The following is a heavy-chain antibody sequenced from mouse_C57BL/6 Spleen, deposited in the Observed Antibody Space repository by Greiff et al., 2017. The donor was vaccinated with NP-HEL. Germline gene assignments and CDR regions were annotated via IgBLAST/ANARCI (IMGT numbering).Heavy chain of an antibody. CDR3: ASTGTDYAMDY. D-gene: IGHD4-1*02. J-gene: IGHJ4*01. V-gene: IGHV1-42*01. CDR2: INPSTGGT. Sequence: EVKLVESGPELVKPGASVKISCKASGYSFTGYYMNWVKQSPEKSLEWIGEINPSTGGTTYNQKFKAKATLTVDKSSSTAYMQLKSLTSEDSAVYYCASTGTDYAMDYWGQGTSVTVSS. CDR1: GYSFTGYY.